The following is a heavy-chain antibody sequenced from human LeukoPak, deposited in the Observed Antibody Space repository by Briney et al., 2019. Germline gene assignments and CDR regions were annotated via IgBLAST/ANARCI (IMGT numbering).Heavy chain of an antibody. V-gene: IGHV3-30*18. D-gene: IGHD2-2*01. CDR1: GFTFSSYW. CDR3: AKGPLRGTAAAIDY. Sequence: GGSLRLSCAASGFTFSSYWMSWVRQAPGKGLEWVAVISYDGRNKHYPDSVKGRFTISRDISTDTLWLHMDSLRTEDTAVYYCAKGPLRGTAAAIDYWGQGTLVTVSP. J-gene: IGHJ4*02. CDR2: ISYDGRNK.